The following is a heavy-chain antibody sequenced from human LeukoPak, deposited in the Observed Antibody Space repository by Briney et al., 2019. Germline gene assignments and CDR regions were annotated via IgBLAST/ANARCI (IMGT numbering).Heavy chain of an antibody. J-gene: IGHJ4*02. CDR3: AKYTSGWFEDY. V-gene: IGHV3-23*01. Sequence: PGGSLRLSCAASGFTFSSYSMTWVRQAPGKGLEWVSAITAGADSTFYADSVKGRFTISRDNSKNTLYLQMNSLRVEDTAVYYCAKYTSGWFEDYWGQGTLVTVSS. D-gene: IGHD6-19*01. CDR2: ITAGADST. CDR1: GFTFSSYS.